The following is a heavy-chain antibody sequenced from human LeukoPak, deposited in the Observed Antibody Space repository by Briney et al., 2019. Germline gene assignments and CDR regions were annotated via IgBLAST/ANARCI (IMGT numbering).Heavy chain of an antibody. CDR3: ASAPYYYDSSGYYQTDY. J-gene: IGHJ4*02. CDR2: IIPILGIA. V-gene: IGHV1-69*04. CDR1: GGTFSSYA. Sequence: SVKVSCKASGGTFSSYAISWVRQAPGQGLEWMGRIIPILGIANYAQKFQGRVTITADKSTSTAYMELSSLRSEDTAVYYCASAPYYYDSSGYYQTDYWGQGTLVTVSS. D-gene: IGHD3-22*01.